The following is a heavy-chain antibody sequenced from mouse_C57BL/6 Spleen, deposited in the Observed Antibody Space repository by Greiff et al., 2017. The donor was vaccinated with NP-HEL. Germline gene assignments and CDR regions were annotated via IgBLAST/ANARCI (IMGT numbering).Heavy chain of an antibody. CDR2: IDPANGNT. CDR1: GFNIKNTY. D-gene: IGHD1-1*01. V-gene: IGHV14-3*01. CDR3: ARSDYGSSPWFAY. Sequence: EVKLVESVAELVRPGASVKLSCTASGFNIKNTYMHWVKQRPEQGLEWIGRIDPANGNTKYAPKFQGKATITADTSSNTAYLQLSSLTSEDTAIYYCARSDYGSSPWFAYWGQGTLVTVSA. J-gene: IGHJ3*01.